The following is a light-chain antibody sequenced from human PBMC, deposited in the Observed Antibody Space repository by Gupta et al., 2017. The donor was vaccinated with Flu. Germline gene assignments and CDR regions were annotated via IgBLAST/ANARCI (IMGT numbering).Light chain of an antibody. J-gene: IGKJ1*01. V-gene: IGKV3-20*01. CDR2: GAS. Sequence: ERATLSCRASQSVSSSYLAWCQQKPGQAPRLLIYGASSRATGIPDRFSGSGSGTDFTLTISRLEPEDFAVYYCQQYGSSPWTFGQGTKMEIK. CDR3: QQYGSSPWT. CDR1: QSVSSSY.